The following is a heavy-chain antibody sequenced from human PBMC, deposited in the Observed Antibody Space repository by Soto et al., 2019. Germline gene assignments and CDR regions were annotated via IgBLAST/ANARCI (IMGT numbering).Heavy chain of an antibody. CDR2: IYYSGSA. J-gene: IGHJ3*02. CDR3: ARVWGGAFDI. D-gene: IGHD3-10*01. Sequence: SETLSLTCTVSGGSISSGGYYWSWIRQHPGKGLEWIGYIYYSGSAYYNPSLKSRVTISVDTSKNQFSLKLSSVTAADTAVYYCARVWGGAFDIWGQGTMVTVSS. V-gene: IGHV4-31*03. CDR1: GGSISSGGYY.